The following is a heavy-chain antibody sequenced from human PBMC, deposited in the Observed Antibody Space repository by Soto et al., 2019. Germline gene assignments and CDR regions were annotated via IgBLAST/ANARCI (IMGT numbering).Heavy chain of an antibody. J-gene: IGHJ3*02. Sequence: PGGSLRLSCAASGFTFSSYAMSWVRQAPGKGLEWVSAISGSGGSTYYADSVKGRFTISRDNSKNTLYLQMNSLRAEDTAVYYCAKVDGYCSGGSCFPGAFDIWGQGTMVTVSS. CDR2: ISGSGGST. CDR3: AKVDGYCSGGSCFPGAFDI. CDR1: GFTFSSYA. D-gene: IGHD2-15*01. V-gene: IGHV3-23*01.